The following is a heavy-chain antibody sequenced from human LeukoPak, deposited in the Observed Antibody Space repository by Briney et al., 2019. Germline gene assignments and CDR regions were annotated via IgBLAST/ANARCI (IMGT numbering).Heavy chain of an antibody. D-gene: IGHD3-22*01. CDR3: ARGGRTYYYDSSGISGGWFDP. J-gene: IGHJ5*02. CDR1: GYTFTGYY. Sequence: ASVKVSCKASGYTFTGYYLHWVRQAPGQGFQWMGWINPNSGGTNYAQKFQGRVTMTRDTSISTAYMELSRLRSDDMAVYYCARGGRTYYYDSSGISGGWFDPWGQGTLVTVSS. CDR2: INPNSGGT. V-gene: IGHV1-2*02.